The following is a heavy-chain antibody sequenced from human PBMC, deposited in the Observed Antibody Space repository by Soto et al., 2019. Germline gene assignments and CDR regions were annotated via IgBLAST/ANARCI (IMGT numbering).Heavy chain of an antibody. V-gene: IGHV3-48*02. D-gene: IGHD3-10*01. CDR2: IRSSSSTI. CDR1: GFTFSSYS. CDR3: AGGVIMSPYYYYYGMDV. J-gene: IGHJ6*02. Sequence: EVQLVESGGGLVQPGGSLRLSCAASGFTFSSYSMNWVRQAPGKGLEWVSYIRSSSSTIYYADSVKGRFTISRDNAKNPLYLQMKSLRDEDTAVYYCAGGVIMSPYYYYYGMDVWGQGTKVTVSS.